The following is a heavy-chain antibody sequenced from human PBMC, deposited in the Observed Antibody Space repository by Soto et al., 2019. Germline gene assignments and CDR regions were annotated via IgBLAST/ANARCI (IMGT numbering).Heavy chain of an antibody. CDR3: AKDSGGYCSSTSCDQYAFDI. J-gene: IGHJ3*02. D-gene: IGHD2-2*01. V-gene: IGHV3-30*18. Sequence: QVQLVESGGGVVQPGRSLRLSCAASGFTFSSYGMHWVRQAPGKGLEWVAVISYDGSNKYYADYVKGRFTISRDNSKNTLYLQMNSLRAEDTAVYYCAKDSGGYCSSTSCDQYAFDIWGQGTMVTVSS. CDR2: ISYDGSNK. CDR1: GFTFSSYG.